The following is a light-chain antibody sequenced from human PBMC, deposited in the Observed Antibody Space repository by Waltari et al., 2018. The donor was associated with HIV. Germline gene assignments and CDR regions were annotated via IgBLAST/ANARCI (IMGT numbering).Light chain of an antibody. Sequence: QSALTQPRSVSGSPGQSVTISCTGTDSDIGGYNYVSWYQQHPGKAPKLIIFDVRKRPSGVPDRFSGSKSGNTASLTISGLQAEDEADYYCCSYANFYTVYVFGPGTKVTVL. J-gene: IGLJ1*01. CDR2: DVR. CDR3: CSYANFYTVYV. CDR1: DSDIGGYNY. V-gene: IGLV2-11*01.